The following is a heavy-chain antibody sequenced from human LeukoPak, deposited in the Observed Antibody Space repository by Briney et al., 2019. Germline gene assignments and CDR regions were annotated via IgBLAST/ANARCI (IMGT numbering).Heavy chain of an antibody. CDR1: GGSISSGSYY. CDR2: IYTSGST. J-gene: IGHJ5*02. V-gene: IGHV4-61*02. CDR3: ARGGTAKSYDSGSYYIGWFDP. Sequence: PSETLSLTCTVSGGSISSGSYYWSWIRQPAGKGLEWIGRIYTSGSTNYNPSLKSRVTISVDTSKNQFSLKLSSVTAADTAVYYCARGGTAKSYDSGSYYIGWFDPWGQGTLVTVSS. D-gene: IGHD3-10*01.